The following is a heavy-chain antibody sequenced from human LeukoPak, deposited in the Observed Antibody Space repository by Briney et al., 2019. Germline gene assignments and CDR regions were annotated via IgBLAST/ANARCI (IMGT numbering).Heavy chain of an antibody. J-gene: IGHJ4*02. Sequence: SETLSLTCNVSGDSISSYYWSWIRQPPGKGMEWIGYISYSGSTNYNPSLKSRVTISVDTSKNHFSLKLSSVTAADTAVYYCAEGYNPYYFDYWGQGTLVTVSS. V-gene: IGHV4-59*01. CDR3: AEGYNPYYFDY. D-gene: IGHD1-14*01. CDR2: ISYSGST. CDR1: GDSISSYY.